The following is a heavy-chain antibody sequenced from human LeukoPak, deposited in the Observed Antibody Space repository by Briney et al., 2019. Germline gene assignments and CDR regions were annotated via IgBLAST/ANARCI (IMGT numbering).Heavy chain of an antibody. CDR3: AKDASTISLIPFDY. D-gene: IGHD3-9*01. V-gene: IGHV3-30*18. CDR1: GFAFSNYG. Sequence: GGSLRLSCAASGFAFSNYGMHWVRQAPGKGLEWVAVISYDGSNKYYADSVKGRFTISRDNSKNTLYLQMNSLRAEDTAVYYCAKDASTISLIPFDYWGQGTLVTVSS. CDR2: ISYDGSNK. J-gene: IGHJ4*02.